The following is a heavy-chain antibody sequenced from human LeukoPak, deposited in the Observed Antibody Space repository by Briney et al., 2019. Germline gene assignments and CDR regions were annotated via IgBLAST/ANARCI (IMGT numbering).Heavy chain of an antibody. J-gene: IGHJ5*02. CDR1: GHTFSYYY. Sequence: ASVKVSCKASGHTFSYYYMHWVRQAPGQGLEWMGVINPSGGTTSYAQKFQGRVTMTRDTSTSTVYMELSSLRSDDTALYYCARDHSGSQHWFDPWGQGTLVIVSS. D-gene: IGHD1-26*01. V-gene: IGHV1-46*01. CDR2: INPSGGTT. CDR3: ARDHSGSQHWFDP.